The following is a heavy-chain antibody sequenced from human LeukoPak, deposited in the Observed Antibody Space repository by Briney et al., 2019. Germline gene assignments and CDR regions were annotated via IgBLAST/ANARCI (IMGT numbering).Heavy chain of an antibody. CDR2: IYTSGST. Sequence: SETLSLTCTVSGGSISSYYWSWIRQPAGKGLEWIGRIYTSGSTNYNPSLKSRVTMPVDTSKNQFSLRLSSVTAADTAVYYCARSITSYYYYYMDVWGKGTTVTVSS. D-gene: IGHD3-16*01. V-gene: IGHV4-4*07. CDR3: ARSITSYYYYYMDV. CDR1: GGSISSYY. J-gene: IGHJ6*03.